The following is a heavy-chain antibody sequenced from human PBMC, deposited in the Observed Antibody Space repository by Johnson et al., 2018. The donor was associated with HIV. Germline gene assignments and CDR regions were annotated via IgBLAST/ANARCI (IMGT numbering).Heavy chain of an antibody. CDR2: IGTAGDT. D-gene: IGHD5-12*01. V-gene: IGHV3-66*02. CDR3: AKEPRPGIVATDDAFDI. J-gene: IGHJ3*02. Sequence: VHLVESGGGLVQPGGSLRLSCAASGFTFSSYWMSWVRQAPGKGLEWVSAIGTAGDTYYPGSVKGRFTISRDNSKNTLYLQMNSLRAEDTAVYYCAKEPRPGIVATDDAFDIWGQGTMVTVSS. CDR1: GFTFSSYW.